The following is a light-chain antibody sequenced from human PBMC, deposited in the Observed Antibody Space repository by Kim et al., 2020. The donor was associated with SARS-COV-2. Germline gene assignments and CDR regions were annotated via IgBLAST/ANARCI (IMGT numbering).Light chain of an antibody. CDR2: AVY. CDR1: RRGVGYYKL. Sequence: GQSITIYSTGSRRGVGYYKLISWYQQHPGKATRLMIYAVYKRPSAISNRFSGSKTGNTASLTISGIKTEDEAHYYCSCATTTILYLIGTGTKVTVL. J-gene: IGLJ1*01. CDR3: CSCATTTILYL. V-gene: IGLV2-23*02.